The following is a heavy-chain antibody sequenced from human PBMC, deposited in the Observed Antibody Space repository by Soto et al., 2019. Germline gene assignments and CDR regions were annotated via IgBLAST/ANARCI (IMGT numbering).Heavy chain of an antibody. Sequence: ASVKVSCKDSGYTLTSYDINWVRQDPGQGLEWMGWMNPNSGNTGYAQKFQGRVTMTRNTSISTAYMELSSLRSEDTAVYYCARAHDYGDYRYGFDPWGQGTLVTVSS. D-gene: IGHD4-17*01. J-gene: IGHJ5*02. CDR2: MNPNSGNT. V-gene: IGHV1-8*01. CDR1: GYTLTSYD. CDR3: ARAHDYGDYRYGFDP.